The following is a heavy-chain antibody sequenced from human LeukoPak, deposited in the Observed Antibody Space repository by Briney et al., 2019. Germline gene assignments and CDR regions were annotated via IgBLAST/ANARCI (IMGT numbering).Heavy chain of an antibody. CDR2: INHSGST. J-gene: IGHJ4*02. CDR3: ARTHRGCSSTSCYTFDY. CDR1: GGSFSGYY. V-gene: IGHV4-34*01. Sequence: SETLSLTCAVYGGSFSGYYWSWIRQPPGKGLEWIREINHSGSTNYNPSLKSRVTISVDTSKNQFSLKLSSVTAADTAVYYCARTHRGCSSTSCYTFDYWGQGTLVTVSS. D-gene: IGHD2-2*02.